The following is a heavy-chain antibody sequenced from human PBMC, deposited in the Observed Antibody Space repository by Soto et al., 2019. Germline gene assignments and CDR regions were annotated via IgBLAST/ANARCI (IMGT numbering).Heavy chain of an antibody. J-gene: IGHJ5*02. CDR3: ARGRKNLGAIWFDP. D-gene: IGHD3-16*01. CDR1: GGSFSGYY. Sequence: ETLSLTCAVYGGSFSGYYWSWIRQPPGKGLEWIGEINHSGSTNYNPSLKSRVTISVDTSKNQFSLKLSSVTAADTAVYYCARGRKNLGAIWFDPWGQGTLVTVSS. V-gene: IGHV4-34*01. CDR2: INHSGST.